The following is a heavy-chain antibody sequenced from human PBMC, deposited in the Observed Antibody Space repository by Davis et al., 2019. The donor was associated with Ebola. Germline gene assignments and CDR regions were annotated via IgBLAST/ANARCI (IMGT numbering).Heavy chain of an antibody. CDR3: ASSSWYAEYFQH. J-gene: IGHJ1*01. D-gene: IGHD6-13*01. CDR2: ISGSGGST. V-gene: IGHV3-23*01. Sequence: GESLKISCAASGFTFSNAWMNWVRQAPGKGLEWVSAISGSGGSTYYADSVKGRFTISRDNSKNTLYLQMNSPRAEDTAVYYCASSSWYAEYFQHWGQGTLVTVSS. CDR1: GFTFSNAW.